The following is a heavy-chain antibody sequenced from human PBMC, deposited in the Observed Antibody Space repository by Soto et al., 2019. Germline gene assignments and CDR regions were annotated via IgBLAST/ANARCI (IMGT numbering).Heavy chain of an antibody. J-gene: IGHJ4*02. Sequence: SETLSLTCTVSGGSISIGGYYWSWIRQHPGKGLEWIGYIYYSGSTYYNPSLKSRVTISVDTSKNQFSLKLSSVTAADTAVYYCARRWGRTFDYWGEGTLVTVTS. V-gene: IGHV4-31*03. CDR1: GGSISIGGYY. CDR3: ARRWGRTFDY. CDR2: IYYSGST. D-gene: IGHD2-8*02.